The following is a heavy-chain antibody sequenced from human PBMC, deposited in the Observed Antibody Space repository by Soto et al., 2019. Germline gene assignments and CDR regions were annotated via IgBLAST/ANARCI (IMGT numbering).Heavy chain of an antibody. D-gene: IGHD2-2*03. Sequence: GGSLRLSCTASGFTFGDYAMSWFRQAPGKGLEWVGFIRSKAYGGTTEYAASVKGRFTISRDDSKSIAYLQMNSLKTEDTAVYYCTKDQVGYCSSTSCPWGFDPWGQGTLVTVSS. CDR3: TKDQVGYCSSTSCPWGFDP. CDR2: IRSKAYGGTT. CDR1: GFTFGDYA. V-gene: IGHV3-49*03. J-gene: IGHJ5*02.